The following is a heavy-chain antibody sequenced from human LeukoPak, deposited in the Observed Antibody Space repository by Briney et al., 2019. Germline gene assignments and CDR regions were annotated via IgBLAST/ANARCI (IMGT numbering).Heavy chain of an antibody. J-gene: IGHJ4*02. CDR1: GGSISSSSYY. D-gene: IGHD2-15*01. Sequence: SETLSLTCTVSGGSISSSSYYWGWIRQPPGKGLEWIGSIYYSGSTYYNPSLKSRVTISVDTSKNQFSLKLSSVTAADTAVYYRARLRVVAATSAHQFDYWGQGTLVTVSS. CDR2: IYYSGST. V-gene: IGHV4-39*07. CDR3: ARLRVVAATSAHQFDY.